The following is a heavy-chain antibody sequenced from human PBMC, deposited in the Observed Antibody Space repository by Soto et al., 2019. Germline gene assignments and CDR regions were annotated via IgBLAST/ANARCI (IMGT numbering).Heavy chain of an antibody. CDR1: GGSFSGYG. J-gene: IGHJ4*02. CDR2: SNQSGST. V-gene: IGHV4-34*01. D-gene: IGHD3-22*01. CDR3: ACPYYDSTCYSRKYFDY. Sequence: SETRSLTGAVYGGSFSGYGWSWIRQRPGKGLEWIGESNQSGSTNYNASLKSLVTISVATSKNHFSLKLSSVTAADTAVYYCACPYYDSTCYSRKYFDYWGQGTLVTVSS.